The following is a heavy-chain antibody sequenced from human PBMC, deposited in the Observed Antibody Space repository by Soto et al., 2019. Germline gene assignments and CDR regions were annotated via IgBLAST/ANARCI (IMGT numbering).Heavy chain of an antibody. CDR1: GGTFSSYT. D-gene: IGHD5-12*01. CDR2: IIPILGIA. CDR3: EVATEDYYYGMDV. V-gene: IGHV1-69*02. Sequence: QVQLVQSGAEVKKPGSSVKVSCKASGGTFSSYTISWVRQAPGQGLEWMGRIIPILGIANYAQKFQGRVTITADKATSTAYMELSSLRAEDTAVYYCEVATEDYYYGMDVWGQGTTVTVSS. J-gene: IGHJ6*02.